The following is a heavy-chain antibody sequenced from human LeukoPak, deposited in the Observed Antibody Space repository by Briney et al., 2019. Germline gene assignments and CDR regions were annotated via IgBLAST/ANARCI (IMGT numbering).Heavy chain of an antibody. D-gene: IGHD3-22*01. CDR3: ARSPNYYDSSGLFDY. CDR2: IYYSGST. CDR1: GGSISSYY. Sequence: SETLSLTCTVSGGSISSYYWSWIRQPPGKGLEWIGYIYYSGSTNYNPSLKSRVTISVDTSKNQFSLKLSSVTAADTAVYYCARSPNYYDSSGLFDYWGQGTPVTVSS. V-gene: IGHV4-59*08. J-gene: IGHJ4*02.